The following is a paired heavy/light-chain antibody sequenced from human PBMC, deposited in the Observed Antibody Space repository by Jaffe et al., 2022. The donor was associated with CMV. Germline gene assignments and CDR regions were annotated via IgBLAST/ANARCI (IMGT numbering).Heavy chain of an antibody. D-gene: IGHD6-13*01. J-gene: IGHJ6*02. CDR1: GFTFSSYA. CDR2: ISGSGGST. V-gene: IGHV3-23*01. CDR3: AKVRYSSSWQGLYYYYGMDV. Sequence: EVQLLESGGGLVQPGGSLRLSCAASGFTFSSYAMSWVRQAPGKGLEWVSAISGSGGSTYYADSVKGRFTISRDNSKNTLYLQMNSLRAEDTAVYYCAKVRYSSSWQGLYYYYGMDVWGQGTTVTVSS.
Light chain of an antibody. V-gene: IGKV2-28*01. J-gene: IGKJ5*01. CDR3: MQALQTPLT. Sequence: DIVMTQSPLSLPVTPGEPASISCRSSQSLLHSNGYNYLDWYLQKPGQSPQLLIYLGSNRASGVPDRFSGSGSGTDFTLKISRVEAEDVGVYYCMQALQTPLTFGQGTRLEIK. CDR2: LGS. CDR1: QSLLHSNGYNY.